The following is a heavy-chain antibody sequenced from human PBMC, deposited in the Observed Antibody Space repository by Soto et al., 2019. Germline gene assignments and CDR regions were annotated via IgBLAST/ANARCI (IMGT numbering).Heavy chain of an antibody. CDR3: AKDLEHSGVAGALDI. J-gene: IGHJ3*02. CDR2: INGDGSFT. V-gene: IGHV3-74*01. Sequence: PGGSLRLSCAASAFTFKNHWMHWDRKVPGKGPVWVSRINGDGSFTSYADAVKGRFTISRDNAKNTLSLQMNSLRAEDTAVYYCAKDLEHSGVAGALDIWGQGTLVTVSS. CDR1: AFTFKNHW. D-gene: IGHD2-15*01.